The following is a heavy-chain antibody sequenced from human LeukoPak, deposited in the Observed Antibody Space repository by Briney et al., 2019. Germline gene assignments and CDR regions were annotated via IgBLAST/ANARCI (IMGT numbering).Heavy chain of an antibody. CDR1: GFTFSSYG. CDR2: ISYDGSNK. D-gene: IGHD4-17*01. CDR3: AKRLYGDYVLDY. Sequence: GGSLRLSCAASGFTFSSYGMHWVRQAPGKGLEWVAVISYDGSNKYYEDSVKGRFTISRDNSKNTLYLQMNSLRAEATAVYYCAKRLYGDYVLDYWGQGTLVIVSS. J-gene: IGHJ4*02. V-gene: IGHV3-30*18.